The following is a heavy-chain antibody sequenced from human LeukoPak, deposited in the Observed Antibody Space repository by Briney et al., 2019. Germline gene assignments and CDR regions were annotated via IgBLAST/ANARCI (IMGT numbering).Heavy chain of an antibody. CDR1: GDSLISNKYY. D-gene: IGHD2-21*01. CDR2: IYYSGST. J-gene: IGHJ5*02. CDR3: ARYSNAVAGARWFDH. V-gene: IGHV4-61*01. Sequence: SETLSLTCTVSGDSLISNKYYWSWIRQPPGKELEWIGYIYYSGSTNYNPSLKSRVTISLDTSKNQFSLKLSSVTAADTAVYLCARYSNAVAGARWFDHWGQGTLVTVSS.